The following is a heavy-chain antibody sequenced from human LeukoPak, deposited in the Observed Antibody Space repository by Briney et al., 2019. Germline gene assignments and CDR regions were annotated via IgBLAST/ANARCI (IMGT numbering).Heavy chain of an antibody. V-gene: IGHV4-39*07. D-gene: IGHD2-2*01. CDR1: GGSISSSSYY. CDR2: IYYSGST. J-gene: IGHJ4*02. CDR3: AREGGYCSSTSCRPEGY. Sequence: SETLSLTCTVSGGSISSSSYYWGWIRQPPGKGLEWIGSIYYSGSTYYNPSLKSRVTISVDTSKNQFSLKLSSVTAADTAVYYCAREGGYCSSTSCRPEGYWGQGTLVTVSS.